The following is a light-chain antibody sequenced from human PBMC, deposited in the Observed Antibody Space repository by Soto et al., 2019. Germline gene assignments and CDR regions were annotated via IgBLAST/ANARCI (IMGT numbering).Light chain of an antibody. CDR3: QQLFSYPLFT. J-gene: IGKJ3*01. Sequence: DIQLTQSPSFLSASVGDRVTITCRASQGISSYLAWYQQKPGKAPKLLIYAASTLQSGVPSRFSGSGSGTEFTLTISSLQPEDVASYYCQQLFSYPLFTFGPGTKVDIK. CDR1: QGISSY. CDR2: AAS. V-gene: IGKV1-9*01.